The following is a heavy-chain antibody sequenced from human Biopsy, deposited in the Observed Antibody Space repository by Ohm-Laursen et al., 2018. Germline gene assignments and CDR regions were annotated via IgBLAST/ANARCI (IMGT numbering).Heavy chain of an antibody. CDR3: ARGSGSYSRVMDV. D-gene: IGHD3-10*01. J-gene: IGHJ6*02. CDR2: IFPIVGTE. Sequence: SLKVSCKASGYTSRNLAINWVRQAPGQGLEWVGRIFPIVGTEDHALKFTDRININADESTNTAYMELSSLRSEDTAINYCARGSGSYSRVMDVWGRGTTVIVSS. CDR1: GYTSRNLA. V-gene: IGHV1-69*11.